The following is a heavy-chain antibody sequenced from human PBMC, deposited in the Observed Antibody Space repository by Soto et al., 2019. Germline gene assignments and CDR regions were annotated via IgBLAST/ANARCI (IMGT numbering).Heavy chain of an antibody. J-gene: IGHJ4*02. D-gene: IGHD5-18*01. Sequence: QVQLVQSGPEVKKPGASVKVSCKASGYTFISYGISWVRQAPGQGREWMGRISAFNGNTNYAQKVKGRVTMTTDTFTSAAYMELRSLRSDDTAVYFCAREDTAVALDYWGQGTLVSVSS. CDR2: ISAFNGNT. CDR1: GYTFISYG. CDR3: AREDTAVALDY. V-gene: IGHV1-18*01.